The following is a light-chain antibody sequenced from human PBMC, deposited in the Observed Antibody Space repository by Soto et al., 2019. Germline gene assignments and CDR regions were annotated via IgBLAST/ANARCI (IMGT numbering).Light chain of an antibody. CDR1: QIINTY. CDR2: AAS. J-gene: IGKJ2*01. Sequence: DVQMTQSPSSLSVSVGDRVTITCRASQIINTYLNWYQQKPGKAPKLLIFAASTLQNGVPSRFRGSGSGTDFTLTITSLQPEDFATYSCQQSFTTPPYTFGQGTKLEIK. V-gene: IGKV1-39*01. CDR3: QQSFTTPPYT.